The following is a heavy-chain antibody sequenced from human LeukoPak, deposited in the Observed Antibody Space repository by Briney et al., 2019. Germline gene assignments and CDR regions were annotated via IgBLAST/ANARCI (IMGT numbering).Heavy chain of an antibody. D-gene: IGHD6-6*01. J-gene: IGHJ4*02. CDR2: ISGSGGST. Sequence: GGSLRLSCAASGFTFSSYAMSWVRQAPGKGLEWVSGISGSGGSTYYADSVKGRFTISRDSSKNTLYLQMNSLRAEDTAVYYCAKDGVSGIAARFDYWGQGTLVTVSS. V-gene: IGHV3-23*01. CDR3: AKDGVSGIAARFDY. CDR1: GFTFSSYA.